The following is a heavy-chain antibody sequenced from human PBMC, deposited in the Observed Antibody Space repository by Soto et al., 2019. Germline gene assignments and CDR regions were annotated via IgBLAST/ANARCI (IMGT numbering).Heavy chain of an antibody. CDR1: GYSFTIYC. CDR3: ARASYCGGDCYKNPFDY. Sequence: GESLKISCDGSGYSFTIYCISWVLQMPGKGLEWMWRIDPSDSYTTYSPSFQGHVTISADKSISTAYLQWSSLKASDTATYYCARASYCGGDCYKNPFDYWGQGTLVTVSS. CDR2: IDPSDSYT. J-gene: IGHJ4*02. V-gene: IGHV5-10-1*01. D-gene: IGHD2-21*02.